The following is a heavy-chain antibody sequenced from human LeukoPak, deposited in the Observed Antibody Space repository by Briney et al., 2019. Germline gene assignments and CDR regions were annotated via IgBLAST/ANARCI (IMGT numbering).Heavy chain of an antibody. CDR2: ISSSSSYI. D-gene: IGHD6-19*01. J-gene: IGHJ4*02. CDR1: GFTFSSYS. V-gene: IGHV3-21*01. CDR3: ARVKRYSSGKFDY. Sequence: GGSLRPSCAASGFTFSSYSMNWVRQAPGKGLEWVSSISSSSSYIYYADSVKGRFTISRDNAKNSLYLQMNSLRAEDTAVYYCARVKRYSSGKFDYWGQGTLVTVSS.